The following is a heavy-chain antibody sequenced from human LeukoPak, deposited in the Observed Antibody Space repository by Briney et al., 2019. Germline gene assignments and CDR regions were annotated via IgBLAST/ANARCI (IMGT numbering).Heavy chain of an antibody. CDR3: ARGGMMTMYY. V-gene: IGHV3-48*03. D-gene: IGHD3-16*01. Sequence: PGGSLRLSCAASGFTFSSYEMNWVRQAPGKGLEWISYISNSGNTKHYADFVKGRFTISRDNAKNSLYLQMNSLRAEDTAVYYCARGGMMTMYYWGQGTLVTVPS. CDR2: ISNSGNTK. CDR1: GFTFSSYE. J-gene: IGHJ4*02.